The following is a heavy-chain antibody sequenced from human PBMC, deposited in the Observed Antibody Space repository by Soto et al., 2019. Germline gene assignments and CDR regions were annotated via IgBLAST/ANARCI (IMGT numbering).Heavy chain of an antibody. D-gene: IGHD5-12*01. Sequence: GGSLRLSCAASGFTFSSYWMSWVRQAPGKGLEWVANIKQDGSEKYYVDSVKGRFTISRDNAKNSLYLQMNSLRAEDTAVYYCARDGGYSGYAFDIWGQGTMVTVSS. CDR2: IKQDGSEK. CDR3: ARDGGYSGYAFDI. CDR1: GFTFSSYW. J-gene: IGHJ3*02. V-gene: IGHV3-7*01.